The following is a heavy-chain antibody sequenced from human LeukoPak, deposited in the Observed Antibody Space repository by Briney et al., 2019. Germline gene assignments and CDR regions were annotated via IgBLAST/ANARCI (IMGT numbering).Heavy chain of an antibody. D-gene: IGHD2-2*01. CDR3: AGQYQLLSNAFDI. J-gene: IGHJ3*02. CDR1: GFTVSSNY. CDR2: IYSGGST. V-gene: IGHV3-66*04. Sequence: GGSLRLSCAASGFTVSSNYMSWVRQAPGKGLEWVSVIYSGGSTYYADSVKDRFTISRDNSKNTLYLQMNSLRAEDTAVYYCAGQYQLLSNAFDIWGQGTMVTVSS.